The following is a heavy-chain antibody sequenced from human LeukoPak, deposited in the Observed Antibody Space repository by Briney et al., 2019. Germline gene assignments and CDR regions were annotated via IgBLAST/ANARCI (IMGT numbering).Heavy chain of an antibody. J-gene: IGHJ4*02. CDR1: GFTFSNYW. D-gene: IGHD2-2*01. V-gene: IGHV3-7*01. CDR3: ARDPCCYSSSWGPYFDY. CDR2: IKADGSEK. Sequence: GGSLRLSCAASGFTFSNYWIGWVRQAPEKGLEWVANIKADGSEKQYVDSVKGRFTISRDNAKNSLYLQMNSLRAEDTAVYYCARDPCCYSSSWGPYFDYWGQGTLVTVSS.